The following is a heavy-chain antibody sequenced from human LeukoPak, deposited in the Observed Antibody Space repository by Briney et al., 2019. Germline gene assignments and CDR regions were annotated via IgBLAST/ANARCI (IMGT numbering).Heavy chain of an antibody. CDR3: ARVGWYSGYDSDY. Sequence: QPGGSLRLSCAASGFTFSSYEMNWVRQAPGKGLEWFSYISSSGYTIYYADSVKGRFTISRDNAKNSLYLQMNSLRAEDTAVYYCARVGWYSGYDSDYWGQGTLVTVSS. J-gene: IGHJ4*02. CDR2: ISSSGYTI. D-gene: IGHD5-12*01. CDR1: GFTFSSYE. V-gene: IGHV3-48*03.